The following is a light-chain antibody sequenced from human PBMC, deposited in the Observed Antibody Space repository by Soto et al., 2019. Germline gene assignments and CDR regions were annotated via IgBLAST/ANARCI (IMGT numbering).Light chain of an antibody. CDR3: QKYNSAPQHT. V-gene: IGKV1-27*01. Sequence: DIQMTQSPSSLSASVGDRVTITCRASQGISNYLAWYQQKPGKVPKLLIYAASTLQSGVPSRFSGSGSGTDFTLTISSLQPEDVATYYCQKYNSAPQHTFGQGTKLEIK. CDR1: QGISNY. J-gene: IGKJ2*01. CDR2: AAS.